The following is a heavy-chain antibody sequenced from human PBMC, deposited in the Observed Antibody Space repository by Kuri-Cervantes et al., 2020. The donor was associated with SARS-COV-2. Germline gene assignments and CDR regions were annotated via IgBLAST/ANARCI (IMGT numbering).Heavy chain of an antibody. CDR1: GGTFSSYA. CDR3: ATGVTIFGVAPGSY. CDR2: IIPIFGTA. Sequence: SVKVSCKASGGTFSSYAISWVRQAPGQGLEWMGGIIPIFGTANYAQKFQGRVTMTTDTSTSTAYMELRNLRSDDTAVYYCATGVTIFGVAPGSYWGQGTLVTVSS. V-gene: IGHV1-69*05. D-gene: IGHD3-3*01. J-gene: IGHJ4*02.